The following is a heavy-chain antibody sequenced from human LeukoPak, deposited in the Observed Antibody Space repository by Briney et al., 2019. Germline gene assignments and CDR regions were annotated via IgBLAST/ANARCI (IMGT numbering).Heavy chain of an antibody. D-gene: IGHD5-12*01. Sequence: SSETLSLTCTVSGGSISSYYWSWIRQPPGKGLEWIGYIYYSGSTNYNPSLKSRVTISVDTSKNQFSLKLSSVTAADTAVYYCARQSQYSGSQAPDYWGQGTLVTVSS. J-gene: IGHJ4*02. V-gene: IGHV4-59*08. CDR3: ARQSQYSGSQAPDY. CDR2: IYYSGST. CDR1: GGSISSYY.